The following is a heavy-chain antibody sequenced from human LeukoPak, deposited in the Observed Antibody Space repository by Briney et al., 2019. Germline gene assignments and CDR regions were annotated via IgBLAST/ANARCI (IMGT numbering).Heavy chain of an antibody. CDR3: ARARRGYSYGPFDY. CDR2: MSYDGSNK. D-gene: IGHD5-18*01. Sequence: PGGSLRLSCAASGFTFSSYGMHWVRQAPGKGLEWVAVMSYDGSNKFYADSVKGRFTISRDNAKNSLYLQMSSLRAEDTAVYYCARARRGYSYGPFDYWGQGTLVTVSS. CDR1: GFTFSSYG. J-gene: IGHJ4*02. V-gene: IGHV3-30*03.